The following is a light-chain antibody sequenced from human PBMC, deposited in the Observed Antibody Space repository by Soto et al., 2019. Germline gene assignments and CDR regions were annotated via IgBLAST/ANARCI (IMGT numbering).Light chain of an antibody. Sequence: EIVLTQSPATLSWSPGESATLSCRASQSVCTNFAWYQQQPGQAPRLLIYRASTRAAAFPASSSGSGSGTDFTLTISSLEPEDVAGYYCPHRSSWPRGLAFGGGTKVEIK. CDR3: PHRSSWPRGLA. CDR2: RAS. CDR1: QSVCTN. J-gene: IGKJ4*01. V-gene: IGKV3-11*01.